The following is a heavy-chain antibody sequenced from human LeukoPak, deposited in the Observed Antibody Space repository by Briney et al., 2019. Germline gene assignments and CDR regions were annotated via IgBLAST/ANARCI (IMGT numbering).Heavy chain of an antibody. J-gene: IGHJ4*02. D-gene: IGHD3-22*01. CDR3: AKDLRTGLVVIGFDY. Sequence: GGALILSSAKSGLNFSSYSMSWVRQAPGKGLEGGSAISGSGGSTYYADSVQGRFTISRDNSKNTLYLQMNSLRAEDTAVYHCAKDLRTGLVVIGFDYWGQGTLVTVSS. V-gene: IGHV3-23*01. CDR2: ISGSGGST. CDR1: GLNFSSYS.